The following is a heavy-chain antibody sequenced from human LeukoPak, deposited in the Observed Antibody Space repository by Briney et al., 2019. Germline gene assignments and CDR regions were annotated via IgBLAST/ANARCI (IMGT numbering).Heavy chain of an antibody. CDR3: ARAGHADSFDY. Sequence: GGSLRLSCAASGFTFSSYAMSWVRQAPGKGLEWVSYISTTSRTIHYADSVKGRFTISRDNAKNSLYLQMNSLRAEDTAVYYCARAGHADSFDYWGQGALVTVSS. J-gene: IGHJ4*02. CDR1: GFTFSSYA. D-gene: IGHD2-21*01. V-gene: IGHV3-48*01. CDR2: ISTTSRTI.